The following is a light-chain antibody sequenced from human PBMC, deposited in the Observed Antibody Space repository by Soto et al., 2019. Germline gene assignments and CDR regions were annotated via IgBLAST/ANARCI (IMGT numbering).Light chain of an antibody. V-gene: IGKV1-39*01. CDR1: QSISSY. CDR2: GAS. J-gene: IGKJ1*01. Sequence: DIQMTQSPSSLSASVGDRVTITCRASQSISSYLNWYQQRPGKAPKVLIYGASTLQSGVPSRFSGSGSGTEFTLTISSLQPEDFAVYYCQQYGSSGTFGQGTKV. CDR3: QQYGSSGT.